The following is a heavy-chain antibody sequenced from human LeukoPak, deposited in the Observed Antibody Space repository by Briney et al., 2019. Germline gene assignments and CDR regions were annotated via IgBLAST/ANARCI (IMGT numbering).Heavy chain of an antibody. J-gene: IGHJ5*02. CDR3: ARARRVRGVSPDYSWLDP. CDR2: IIPFLGIT. V-gene: IGHV1-69*04. Sequence: GASVNVSCKASVDSFSSYGVNWVRQAPGQGLEWMGMIIPFLGITHYAQRFQGRVTIRADKPTSTAYMELSSLRSEDTAVYYCARARRVRGVSPDYSWLDPWGQGTLVTVSS. CDR1: VDSFSSYG. D-gene: IGHD3-10*01.